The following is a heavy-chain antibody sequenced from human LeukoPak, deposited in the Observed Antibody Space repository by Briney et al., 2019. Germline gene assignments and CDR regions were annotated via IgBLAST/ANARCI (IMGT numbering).Heavy chain of an antibody. CDR3: ARTTEGGYTYGYFYYYYMDV. V-gene: IGHV4-59*01. CDR1: GGSISSYY. Sequence: SETLSLTCTVSGGSISSYYWTWIRQPPGKGLGWIGYIYYSGSTNYNPSLKSRVTISVDTSKNQFSLKLTSVTAADTAVYYCARTTEGGYTYGYFYYYYMDVWGKGTTVTISS. CDR2: IYYSGST. J-gene: IGHJ6*03. D-gene: IGHD5-18*01.